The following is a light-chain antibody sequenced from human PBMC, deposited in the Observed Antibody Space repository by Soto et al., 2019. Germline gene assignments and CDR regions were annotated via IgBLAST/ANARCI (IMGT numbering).Light chain of an antibody. V-gene: IGKV1-5*01. CDR3: QQYNTYST. CDR1: QTISSW. J-gene: IGKJ1*01. CDR2: DAS. Sequence: DIQMTQSPSTLSGSVGDRVTITCRASQTISSWLAWYQQKPGKAPNLLIFDASTLKSGAPSRFSGSGSGTEFTLTISSLQPDDFATYYCQQYNTYSTFGQGTKVDIK.